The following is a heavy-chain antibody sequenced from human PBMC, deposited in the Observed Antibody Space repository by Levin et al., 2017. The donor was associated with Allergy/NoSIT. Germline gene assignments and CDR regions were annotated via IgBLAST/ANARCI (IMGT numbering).Heavy chain of an antibody. J-gene: IGHJ4*02. D-gene: IGHD6-13*01. CDR3: ARGQRGVAASGPLDY. CDR1: GFPFSYYT. Sequence: SCAGSGFPFSYYTLNWVRQAPGKGLEWISQISSSGDSKYYADSVDGRFTISRDNAKESLFLELKSLRTEDTAVYYCARGQRGVAASGPLDYWGPGTLVTVSS. CDR2: ISSSGDSK. V-gene: IGHV3-48*01.